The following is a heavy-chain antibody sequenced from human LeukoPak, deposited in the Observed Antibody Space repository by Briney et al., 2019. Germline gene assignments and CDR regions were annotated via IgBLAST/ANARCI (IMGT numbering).Heavy chain of an antibody. J-gene: IGHJ4*02. CDR3: AREARPTYYYDSSGSPFDY. V-gene: IGHV1-46*01. CDR1: GYTFTSYY. CDR2: INPSGGST. Sequence: ASVKVSCKASGYTFTSYYMHWVRQAPGQGLEWMGIINPSGGSTSYAQKFQGRVTMTRDTSISTAYMELSRLRSDDTAVYYCAREARPTYYYDSSGSPFDYWGQGTLVTVSS. D-gene: IGHD3-22*01.